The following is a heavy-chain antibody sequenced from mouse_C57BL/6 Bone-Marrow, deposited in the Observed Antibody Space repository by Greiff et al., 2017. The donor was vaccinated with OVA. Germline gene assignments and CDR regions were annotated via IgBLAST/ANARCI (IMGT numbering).Heavy chain of an antibody. D-gene: IGHD2-1*01. V-gene: IGHV2-2*01. Sequence: VQRVESGPGLVQPSQSLSITCTVSGFSLTSYGVHWVRQSPGKGLEWLGVIWSGGSTDYNAAFISRLSISKDNSKSQVFFKMNSLQADDTAIYYCARLLWAYWGQGTLVTVSA. CDR2: IWSGGST. J-gene: IGHJ3*01. CDR3: ARLLWAY. CDR1: GFSLTSYG.